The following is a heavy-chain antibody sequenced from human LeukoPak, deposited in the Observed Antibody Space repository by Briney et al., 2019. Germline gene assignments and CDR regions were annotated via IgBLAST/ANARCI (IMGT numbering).Heavy chain of an antibody. CDR3: ARQGGVGATGGPDY. V-gene: IGHV4-39*01. Sequence: SETLSLTCTVSGGSISTYYWSWIRQPPGKGLEWIGSIYYSGSTYYNPSLKSRVTISVDTSKNQFSLKLNSMTAADTAVYYCARQGGVGATGGPDYWDQGTQVTVSS. J-gene: IGHJ4*02. D-gene: IGHD1-26*01. CDR1: GGSISTYY. CDR2: IYYSGST.